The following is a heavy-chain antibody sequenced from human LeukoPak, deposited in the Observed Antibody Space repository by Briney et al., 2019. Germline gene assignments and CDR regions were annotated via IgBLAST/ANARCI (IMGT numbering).Heavy chain of an antibody. J-gene: IGHJ4*02. CDR1: GGSISGSSYY. D-gene: IGHD3-10*01. V-gene: IGHV4-39*01. CDR2: IYYSGST. Sequence: SETLSLTCTVSGGSISGSSYYWGWIRQPPGKGLEWIGTIYYSGSTYYNPSLKSRVTISVDTSKNQFSLKLSSVTAADTAVYYCARTRYYYNSRGYGAPYYFDYWGQGTLVTVSS. CDR3: ARTRYYYNSRGYGAPYYFDY.